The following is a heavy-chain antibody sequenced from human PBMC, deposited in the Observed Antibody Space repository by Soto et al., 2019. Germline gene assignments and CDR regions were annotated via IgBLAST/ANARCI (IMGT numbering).Heavy chain of an antibody. CDR1: GYTITSYG. D-gene: IGHD6-19*01. V-gene: IGHV1-18*01. CDR2: ISAYNGNT. CDR3: ARDLHDSSGWGFDY. J-gene: IGHJ4*02. Sequence: GASVKVSCKASGYTITSYGISWVRQAPGQGLEWMGWISAYNGNTNYAQKLQGRVTMTTDTSTSTAYMELRSLRSDDTAVYYCARDLHDSSGWGFDYWGQGTLVTVSS.